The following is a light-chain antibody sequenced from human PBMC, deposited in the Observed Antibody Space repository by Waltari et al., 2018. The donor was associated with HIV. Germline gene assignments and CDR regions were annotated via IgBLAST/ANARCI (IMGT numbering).Light chain of an antibody. CDR3: CSHAGNFIFV. J-gene: IGLJ1*01. V-gene: IGLV2-11*01. CDR1: SSSVDTF. CDR2: DVN. Sequence: QSALTQPHSASGSPGQSLTLSCTGTSSSVDTFVPWYQQHPGKAPKVIIYDVNKRPSGVPDRFSGSKSGNTASLTISGLQAEDEADYHCCSHAGNFIFVFGTGTKVTVL.